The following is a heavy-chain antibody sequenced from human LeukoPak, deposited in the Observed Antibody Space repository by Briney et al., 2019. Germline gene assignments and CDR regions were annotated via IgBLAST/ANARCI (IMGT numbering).Heavy chain of an antibody. Sequence: GESLKISCKGSGYSFTSYWIGWVRQMPGKGLEWMGIIYPGDSDTRYSPSFQGQVTISADKSISTAYLQWSSLKASDTAMYYCARRVILTGPSDAFDIWGQGTMVTVSS. V-gene: IGHV5-51*01. D-gene: IGHD3-9*01. CDR2: IYPGDSDT. J-gene: IGHJ3*02. CDR1: GYSFTSYW. CDR3: ARRVILTGPSDAFDI.